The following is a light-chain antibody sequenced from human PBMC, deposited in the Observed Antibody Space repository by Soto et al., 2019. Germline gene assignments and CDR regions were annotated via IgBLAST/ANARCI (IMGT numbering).Light chain of an antibody. CDR1: RFNVERNT. Sequence: SVLTQPPSASGTPGKRVTISCSEGRFNVERNTVNWYWQLPGTAPKLLIFGNTQPPSGVPDRFSGSRSGISASLAISGLQSEDEAEDYCDAWDDSMHGLGFGPATKVTV. CDR3: DAWDDSMHGLG. V-gene: IGLV1-44*01. J-gene: IGLJ1*01. CDR2: GNT.